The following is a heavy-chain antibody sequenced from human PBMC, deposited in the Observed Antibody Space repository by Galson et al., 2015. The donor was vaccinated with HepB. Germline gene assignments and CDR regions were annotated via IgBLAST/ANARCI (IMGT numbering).Heavy chain of an antibody. V-gene: IGHV3-23*01. CDR1: GFTFSSYA. D-gene: IGHD3-9*01. CDR2: ISGSGGST. Sequence: SLRLSCAASGFTFSSYAMSWVRQAPGKGLEWVSAISGSGGSTYYADSVKGRFTISRDNSKNTLYLQMNSLRAEDTAVYYCAKGPPYYDILTGYYWPEIWGQGTMVTVSS. J-gene: IGHJ3*02. CDR3: AKGPPYYDILTGYYWPEI.